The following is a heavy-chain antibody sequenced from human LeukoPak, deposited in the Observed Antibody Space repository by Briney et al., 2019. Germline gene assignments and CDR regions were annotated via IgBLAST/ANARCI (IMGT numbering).Heavy chain of an antibody. J-gene: IGHJ4*02. CDR2: ISSSSSYI. CDR1: GFTFSSYS. V-gene: IGHV3-21*01. D-gene: IGHD3/OR15-3a*01. CDR3: ASTADWLLLLDY. Sequence: GGSVRLSCAASGFTFSSYSMNWVRQAPGKGLEWVSSISSSSSYIYYADSVKGRFTISRDNAKNSLYLQMNSLRAEDTAVYYCASTADWLLLLDYWGQGTLVTVSS.